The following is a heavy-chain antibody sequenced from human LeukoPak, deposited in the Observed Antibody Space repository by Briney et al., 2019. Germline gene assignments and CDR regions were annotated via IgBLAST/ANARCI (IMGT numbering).Heavy chain of an antibody. D-gene: IGHD3-22*01. CDR3: ASEATYYYDSSGYNDAFDI. CDR2: ISYDGSNK. Sequence: GRSLRLSCAASGFTFSSYAMHWVSQAPGKGLEWVAVISYDGSNKYYADSVKGRFTISRDNSKNTLYLQMNSLRAEDTAVYYCASEATYYYDSSGYNDAFDIWGQGTMVTVSS. V-gene: IGHV3-30*04. CDR1: GFTFSSYA. J-gene: IGHJ3*02.